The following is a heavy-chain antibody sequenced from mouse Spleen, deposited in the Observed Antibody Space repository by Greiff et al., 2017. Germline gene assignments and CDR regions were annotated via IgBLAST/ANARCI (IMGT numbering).Heavy chain of an antibody. V-gene: IGHV1-9*01. Sequence: QVQLKQSGAELMKPGASVKLSCKATGYTFTGYWIEWVKQRPGHGLEWIGEILPGSGSTNYNEKFKGKATFTADTSSNTAYMQLSSLTTEDSAIYYCARGGYYYGSSYEGFAYWGQGTLVTVSA. CDR3: ARGGYYYGSSYEGFAY. CDR2: ILPGSGST. D-gene: IGHD1-1*01. J-gene: IGHJ3*01. CDR1: GYTFTGYW.